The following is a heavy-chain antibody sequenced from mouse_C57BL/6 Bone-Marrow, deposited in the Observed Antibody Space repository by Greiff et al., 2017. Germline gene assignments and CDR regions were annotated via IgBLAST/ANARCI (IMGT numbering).Heavy chain of an antibody. D-gene: IGHD2-10*02. CDR3: AMYGNYEEAMDY. J-gene: IGHJ4*01. Sequence: VQLQQSGPELVKPGASVKISCKASGYAFSSSWMNWVKQRPGKGLEWIGRIYPGDGDTNYNGKFKGKATLTADKSSSTAYMQLSSLTSEDSAVYFCAMYGNYEEAMDYWGQGTSVTVS. V-gene: IGHV1-82*01. CDR2: IYPGDGDT. CDR1: GYAFSSSW.